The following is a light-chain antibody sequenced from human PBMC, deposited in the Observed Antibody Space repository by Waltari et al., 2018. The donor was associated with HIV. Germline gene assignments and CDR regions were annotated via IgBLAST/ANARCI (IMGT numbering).Light chain of an antibody. Sequence: DIQMTQSPSSLSPSVGDGVTLTCRASQSISTYLNWYQQKPGKAPKLLIYGASSQQSGVPLRFTGGGSGTVFTRAISSLQSEDFATYYCEQSYGSPHTFGQGTTLEI. CDR3: EQSYGSPHT. V-gene: IGKV1-39*01. CDR2: GAS. J-gene: IGKJ2*01. CDR1: QSISTY.